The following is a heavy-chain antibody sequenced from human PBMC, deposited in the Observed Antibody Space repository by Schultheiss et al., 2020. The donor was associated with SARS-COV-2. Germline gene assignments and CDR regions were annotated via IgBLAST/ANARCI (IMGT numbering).Heavy chain of an antibody. CDR1: GFTFSNYW. CDR2: IKEDGSEK. CDR3: VKEGEEMGTS. J-gene: IGHJ4*02. Sequence: GGSLRLSCAVSGFTFSNYWMNWVRQAPGKGLEWVANIKEDGSEKYYVDSVKGRFTVSRDNAKNSLDLQMNSLRVDDTAVYYCVKEGEEMGTSWGQGTLVTVSS. D-gene: IGHD1-1*01. V-gene: IGHV3-7*03.